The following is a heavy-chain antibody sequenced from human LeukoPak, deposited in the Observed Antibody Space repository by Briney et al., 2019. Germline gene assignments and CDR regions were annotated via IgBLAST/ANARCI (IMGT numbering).Heavy chain of an antibody. D-gene: IGHD1-1*01. Sequence: PGGSLRLSCVASGFTFSSCWMSWVRQAPGKGLEWVANIKRDGKEKHYVDSVKGRFTISRDNSKNTLYLQMNSLRAEDTAVYYCAKDLRPDGINDFDHWGQGTLVTVSS. J-gene: IGHJ4*02. CDR2: IKRDGKEK. V-gene: IGHV3-7*03. CDR3: AKDLRPDGINDFDH. CDR1: GFTFSSCW.